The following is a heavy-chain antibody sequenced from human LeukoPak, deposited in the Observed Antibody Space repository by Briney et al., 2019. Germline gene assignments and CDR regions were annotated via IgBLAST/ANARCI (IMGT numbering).Heavy chain of an antibody. CDR1: GGSISSYY. V-gene: IGHV4-4*07. CDR3: ARGRSDIVLMLYARDDAFDI. J-gene: IGHJ3*02. D-gene: IGHD2-8*01. CDR2: IYTSGST. Sequence: SETLSLTCTVSGGSISSYYWSWIRQPAGKGLEWIGRIYTSGSTNYNPSLKSRVTMSVDTSKNQFSLKLSSVTAADTAVYYCARGRSDIVLMLYARDDAFDIWGQGTMVTVSS.